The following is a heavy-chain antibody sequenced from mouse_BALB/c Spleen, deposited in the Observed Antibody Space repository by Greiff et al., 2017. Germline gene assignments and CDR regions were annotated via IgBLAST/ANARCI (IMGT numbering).Heavy chain of an antibody. Sequence: EVQRVESGGGLVKPGGSLKLSCAASGFTFSSYAMSWVRQTPEKRLEWVASISSGGSTYYPDSVKGRFTISRDNARNILYLQMSSLRSEDTAMYYCAREERSTMTAFAYWGQGTLVTVSA. J-gene: IGHJ3*01. D-gene: IGHD2-4*01. CDR1: GFTFSSYA. V-gene: IGHV5-6-5*01. CDR2: ISSGGST. CDR3: AREERSTMTAFAY.